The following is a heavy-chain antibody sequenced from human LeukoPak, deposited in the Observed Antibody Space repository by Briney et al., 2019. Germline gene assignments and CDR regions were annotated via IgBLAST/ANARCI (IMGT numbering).Heavy chain of an antibody. Sequence: KPSETLSLTCTVSGGSISSYYWSWIRQPPGKGLEWIGYIYYSGSTNYNPSLKSRVTISVDTSKNQFSLKLSSVTAADTAAYYCARDQFWGQGTLVTVSS. J-gene: IGHJ4*02. CDR2: IYYSGST. CDR3: ARDQF. CDR1: GGSISSYY. V-gene: IGHV4-59*01.